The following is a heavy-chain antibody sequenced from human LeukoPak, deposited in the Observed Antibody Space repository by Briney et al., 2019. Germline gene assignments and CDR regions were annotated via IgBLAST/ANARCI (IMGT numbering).Heavy chain of an antibody. CDR1: GYTFTGYY. CDR3: ARILTTVTTMDY. CDR2: INPNSGGT. V-gene: IGHV1-2*02. D-gene: IGHD4-17*01. Sequence: ASVKVSCKASGYTFTGYYMHWVRQAPGQGLEWMGWINPNSGGTNYAQKFQGRVTMTRDTSISTAYMELSRLRSDDTAMYYCARILTTVTTMDYWGQGTLVTASS. J-gene: IGHJ4*02.